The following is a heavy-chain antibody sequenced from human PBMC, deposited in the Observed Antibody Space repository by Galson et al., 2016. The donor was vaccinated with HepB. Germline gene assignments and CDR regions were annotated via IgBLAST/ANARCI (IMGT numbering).Heavy chain of an antibody. CDR3: VRDTFGAFDP. D-gene: IGHD3-16*01. V-gene: IGHV3-23*01. CDR2: ISGDGRGT. J-gene: IGHJ5*02. CDR1: GFTFNIYA. Sequence: SLRLSCAASGFTFNIYAMTWVRQAPGKGPQWVSAISGDGRGTYYADSVKGRFTISRDNSKTTVYLQMDSLRAEDTAVYYCVRDTFGAFDPWGQGALVTVSS.